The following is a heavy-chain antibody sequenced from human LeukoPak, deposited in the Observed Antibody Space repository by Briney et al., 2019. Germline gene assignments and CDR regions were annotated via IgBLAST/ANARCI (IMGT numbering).Heavy chain of an antibody. CDR2: TGNDGGGV. V-gene: IGHV3-74*01. CDR3: LRALIYRMDG. CDR1: GFTLSDYW. Sequence: GGSLRLSCAAAGFTLSDYWMHWVRQAPGKGLVWVSVTGNDGGGVVYTVSVRGGITVSKDNGKNMVYLLMNSLRVEDTAVYYCLRALIYRMDGGGEGTKVTVSS. J-gene: IGHJ6*04. D-gene: IGHD2-8*01.